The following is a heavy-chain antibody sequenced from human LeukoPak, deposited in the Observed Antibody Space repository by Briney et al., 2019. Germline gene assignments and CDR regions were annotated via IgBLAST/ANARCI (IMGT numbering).Heavy chain of an antibody. CDR3: AREYGDYSSYFDL. Sequence: GGSLRLSCAASGFTFDDYGMSWVRQAPGKGLEWVTGITWNGASTGFADSVKGRFAISRDNAKNSLYLGMSSLRAEDTALYYCAREYGDYSSYFDLWGRGTLVTVSS. CDR2: ITWNGAST. D-gene: IGHD4-17*01. J-gene: IGHJ2*01. CDR1: GFTFDDYG. V-gene: IGHV3-20*04.